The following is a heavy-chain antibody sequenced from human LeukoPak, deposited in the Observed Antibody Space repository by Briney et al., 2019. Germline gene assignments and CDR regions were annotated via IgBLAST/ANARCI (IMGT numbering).Heavy chain of an antibody. CDR2: ITTGSSYI. Sequence: GGSLRLSCAASGFDLSTYEMNWVRQAPGKGLEWVSSITTGSSYIYYADSVRGRFSVSRDNAKNSLYLEMNSLRAEDTAVYYCARVEATTARSYYYYYMDVWGKGTTVTVSS. CDR1: GFDLSTYE. D-gene: IGHD1-1*01. CDR3: ARVEATTARSYYYYYMDV. V-gene: IGHV3-21*06. J-gene: IGHJ6*03.